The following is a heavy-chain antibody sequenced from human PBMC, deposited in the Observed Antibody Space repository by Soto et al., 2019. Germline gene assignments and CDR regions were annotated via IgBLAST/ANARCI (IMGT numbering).Heavy chain of an antibody. CDR2: IYWDDDK. Sequence: QITLKESGPTLVKPKQTLTLTCPVSGFSLSPSGVGVAWIRQPPGKALQWLGIIYWDDDKRYSPSLRSRLTITKDSSKIQAVVSTANMHSVGTATNFDEHLAYYCSAKLDNWGQGTLVSVSS. V-gene: IGHV2-5*02. CDR3: EHLAYYCSAKLDN. D-gene: IGHD3-10*01. J-gene: IGHJ4*02. CDR1: GFSLSPSGVG.